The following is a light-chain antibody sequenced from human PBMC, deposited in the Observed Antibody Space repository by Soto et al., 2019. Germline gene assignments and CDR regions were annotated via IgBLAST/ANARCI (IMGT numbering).Light chain of an antibody. CDR2: GAS. V-gene: IGKV3-15*01. CDR3: QQYAGSLWT. Sequence: EIVMTQSPATLSASPGERVTLSCRASQSVSSYLAWYQQKPGQAPRLLIYGASTRATGIPARFSGRGSGTDFTLSISRLEPEDFAVYYCQQYAGSLWTFGQGTKVDIK. CDR1: QSVSSY. J-gene: IGKJ1*01.